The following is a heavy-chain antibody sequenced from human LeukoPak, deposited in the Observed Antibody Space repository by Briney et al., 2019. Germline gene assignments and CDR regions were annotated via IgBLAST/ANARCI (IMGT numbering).Heavy chain of an antibody. Sequence: GGSLRLSCAASGFTFSSYAMSWVRQAPGKGLEWVSAISGSGGSTNYAGSVKGRFTISRDNSENTLYLQLNSLRAEDAALYYCAKGYSSAWYYFDCWGQGTLVTVSS. CDR2: ISGSGGST. J-gene: IGHJ4*02. CDR1: GFTFSSYA. V-gene: IGHV3-23*01. D-gene: IGHD6-19*01. CDR3: AKGYSSAWYYFDC.